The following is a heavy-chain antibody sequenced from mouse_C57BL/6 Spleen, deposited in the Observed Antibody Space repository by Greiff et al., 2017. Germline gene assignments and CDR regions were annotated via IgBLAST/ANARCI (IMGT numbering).Heavy chain of an antibody. D-gene: IGHD1-1*01. CDR2: IDPSDSYT. V-gene: IGHV1-69*01. CDR3: ARRHYGSSYVDYAMDY. Sequence: VQLQQPGAELVMPGASVKLSCKASGYTFTSYWMHWVKQRPGQGLEWIGEIDPSDSYTNYNQKFKGKSTLTVDKSSSTAYMQLSSLTSEDSAVYYCARRHYGSSYVDYAMDYWGQGTSVTVSS. CDR1: GYTFTSYW. J-gene: IGHJ4*01.